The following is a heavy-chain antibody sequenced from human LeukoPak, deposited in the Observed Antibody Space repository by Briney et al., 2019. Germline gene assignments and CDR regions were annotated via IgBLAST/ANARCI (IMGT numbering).Heavy chain of an antibody. J-gene: IGHJ6*03. D-gene: IGHD2-2*01. Sequence: PSETLSLTSAVYGGSFSGYYWSWIRQPPGKGLEWIGEINHSGSTHYNPSLKSRVTISVDTSKNQFSLKVTSVTAADTAVYYCARVGCSSSSCNVSYYYHYYYMDVWGKGTTVTVSS. CDR1: GGSFSGYY. CDR3: ARVGCSSSSCNVSYYYHYYYMDV. CDR2: INHSGST. V-gene: IGHV4-34*01.